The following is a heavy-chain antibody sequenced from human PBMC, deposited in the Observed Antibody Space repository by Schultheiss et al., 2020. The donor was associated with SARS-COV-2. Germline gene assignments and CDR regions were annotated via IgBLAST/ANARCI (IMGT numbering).Heavy chain of an antibody. V-gene: IGHV3-74*01. Sequence: GESLKISCAASGFTFSSYSMNWVRQAPGKGLEWVSRINSDGSSTSYADSVKGRFTISRDNAKNTLYLQMNSLRAEDTAVYYCASTQDPYSTPFDYWGQGTLVTVSS. CDR1: GFTFSSYS. D-gene: IGHD6-13*01. CDR3: ASTQDPYSTPFDY. J-gene: IGHJ4*02. CDR2: INSDGSST.